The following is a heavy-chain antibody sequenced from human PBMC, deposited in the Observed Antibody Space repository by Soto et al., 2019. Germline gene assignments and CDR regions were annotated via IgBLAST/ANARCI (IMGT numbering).Heavy chain of an antibody. D-gene: IGHD3-3*01. CDR2: INHSGST. Sequence: QVQLQQWGAGLLKPSETLSLTCAVYGGSFSGYYWSWIRQPPGKGLEWIGEINHSGSTNYNPSLKSRVTISVYTSKNQFSLKLSSVTAADTAVYYCARGTPAITIFGVGNYYYMDVWGKGTTVTVSS. J-gene: IGHJ6*03. V-gene: IGHV4-34*01. CDR1: GGSFSGYY. CDR3: ARGTPAITIFGVGNYYYMDV.